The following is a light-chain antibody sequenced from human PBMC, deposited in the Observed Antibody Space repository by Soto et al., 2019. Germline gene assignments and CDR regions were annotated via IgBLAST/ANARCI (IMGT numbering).Light chain of an antibody. CDR3: TSYATTTTVI. J-gene: IGLJ2*01. Sequence: QSALTQTASVSGSPGQSITISCTGSNSDVGRYNYVAWYQQHPGKAPKLIIFGVNNRPSGVSDRFSGSKSGNTASLTISGLQAEDEADYYCTSYATTTTVIFGGGTKVTVL. CDR2: GVN. V-gene: IGLV2-14*01. CDR1: NSDVGRYNY.